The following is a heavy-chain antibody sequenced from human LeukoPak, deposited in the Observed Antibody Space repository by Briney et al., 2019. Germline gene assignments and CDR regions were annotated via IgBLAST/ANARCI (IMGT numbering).Heavy chain of an antibody. Sequence: SETLSLTCTVSGGSISSSTYYWGWIRQPPGKGLEWIGNIYYSGTTYYNPSLKSRLTISVDTSKNQFSLKLSSVTAADTAVYYCARDGVGLLDYWGQGTLVTVSS. D-gene: IGHD1-7*01. CDR1: GGSISSSTYY. CDR2: IYYSGTT. V-gene: IGHV4-39*07. J-gene: IGHJ4*02. CDR3: ARDGVGLLDY.